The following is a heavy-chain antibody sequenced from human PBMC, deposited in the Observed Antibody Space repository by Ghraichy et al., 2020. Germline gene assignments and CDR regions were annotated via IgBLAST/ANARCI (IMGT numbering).Heavy chain of an antibody. D-gene: IGHD1-26*01. CDR3: ARIPLTDSGSTRAPRKIDY. Sequence: ASVKVSCKASGYTFTGYYMHWVRQAPGQGLEWMGRINPNSGGTNYAQKFQGRVTMTRDTSISTAYMELSRLRSDDTAVYYCARIPLTDSGSTRAPRKIDYWGQGTLVTVSS. V-gene: IGHV1-2*06. CDR2: INPNSGGT. J-gene: IGHJ4*02. CDR1: GYTFTGYY.